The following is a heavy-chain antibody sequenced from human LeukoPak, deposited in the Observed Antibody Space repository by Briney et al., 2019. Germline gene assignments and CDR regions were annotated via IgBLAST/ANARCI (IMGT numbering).Heavy chain of an antibody. D-gene: IGHD2-15*01. V-gene: IGHV4-59*06. CDR3: ARMGYYFDY. J-gene: IGHJ4*02. CDR1: GGSFSGYY. CDR2: IYYSGST. Sequence: SETLSLTCAVYGGSFSGYYWSWIRQPPGKGLEWIGYIYYSGSTYYNPSLKSRVTISVDTTKNQFSLKLSSVTAADTAVYYCARMGYYFDYWGQGTLVTVSS.